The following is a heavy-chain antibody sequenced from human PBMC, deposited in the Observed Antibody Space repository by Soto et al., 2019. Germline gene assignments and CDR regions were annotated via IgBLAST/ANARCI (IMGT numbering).Heavy chain of an antibody. CDR1: GFTFSDYY. D-gene: IGHD3-10*01. Sequence: QVQLVESGGGLVKPGGSLRLSCAASGFTFSDYYMSWIRQAPGKGLEWVSYISSSSSYTNYADPVKGRFTISRDNAKNSLSLQMTSLRAADTAVYYCPRGGVGFGQPSDYWGQGTLVTVSS. CDR2: ISSSSSYT. J-gene: IGHJ4*02. V-gene: IGHV3-11*05. CDR3: PRGGVGFGQPSDY.